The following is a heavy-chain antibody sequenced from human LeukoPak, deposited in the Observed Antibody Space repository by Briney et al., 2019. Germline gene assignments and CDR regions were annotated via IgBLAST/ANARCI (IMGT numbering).Heavy chain of an antibody. CDR2: IYHSGST. CDR1: GYSISSGYY. Sequence: PSETLSLTCAVSGYSISSGYYWGWIRQPPGKGLEWIGSIYHSGSTYYNPSLKSRVTISVDTSKNQFSLKLSSVTAADTAVYYCARAMGSSSPRVEYFQHWGQGTLVIVSS. J-gene: IGHJ1*01. V-gene: IGHV4-38-2*01. CDR3: ARAMGSSSPRVEYFQH. D-gene: IGHD6-13*01.